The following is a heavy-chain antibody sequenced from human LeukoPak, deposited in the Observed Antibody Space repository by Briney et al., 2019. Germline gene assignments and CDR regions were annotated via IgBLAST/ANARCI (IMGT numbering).Heavy chain of an antibody. J-gene: IGHJ4*02. V-gene: IGHV4-59*01. CDR2: VYYSGSA. Sequence: PSETLSLTCTVSGDSISAYQWSWIRQPPGKELEWIGNVYYSGSANYNPSLKSRVIISVDTSKNQFSLKLSPVIAADTAVYYCARVGVDYSGNIIKYFYDYWGPGTLDTVSS. D-gene: IGHD4-23*01. CDR1: GDSISAYQ. CDR3: ARVGVDYSGNIIKYFYDY.